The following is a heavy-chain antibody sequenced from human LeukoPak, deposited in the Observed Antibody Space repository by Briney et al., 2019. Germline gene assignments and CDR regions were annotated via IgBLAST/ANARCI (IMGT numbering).Heavy chain of an antibody. CDR1: GYTFTSYY. Sequence: ASVKVSCKASGYTFTSYYMHWVRQAPGQGLEWMGIINPSGGSTSYAQKFQGRVTMTRDMSTSTVYMELSSLRSEDAAVYYCARAKRYGLPYYYYMDVWGKGTTVTVSS. D-gene: IGHD3/OR15-3a*01. CDR2: INPSGGST. CDR3: ARAKRYGLPYYYYMDV. J-gene: IGHJ6*03. V-gene: IGHV1-46*01.